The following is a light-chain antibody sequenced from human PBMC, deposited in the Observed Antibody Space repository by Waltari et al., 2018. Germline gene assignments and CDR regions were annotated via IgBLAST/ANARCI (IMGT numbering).Light chain of an antibody. J-gene: IGLJ2*01. CDR1: SNDVGGYNS. Sequence: QSALTQPASVSGSPGQSVTIFCAGTSNDVGGYNSVSWYQEHPCQAPRVIIYDVSDRPAGVSDRFSGSKSGNTAALTIFGLQADDDADYYCSSQSSNDVVLFGGGTKLTVL. V-gene: IGLV2-14*01. CDR2: DVS. CDR3: SSQSSNDVVL.